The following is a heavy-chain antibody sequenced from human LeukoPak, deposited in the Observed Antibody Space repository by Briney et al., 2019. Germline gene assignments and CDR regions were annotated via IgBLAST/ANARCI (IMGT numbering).Heavy chain of an antibody. V-gene: IGHV4-34*01. D-gene: IGHD3-16*01. Sequence: SETLSLTCGVNGGSLSDYHRSWVRQTPGKGLEWIGEIHHSGSTNYNPSLKSRVKMSIDTSKNQFSLNVTSVTAADTAVYYCVRGGGSYFIWGQGATVTVSS. CDR2: IHHSGST. CDR3: VRGGGSYFI. CDR1: GGSLSDYH. J-gene: IGHJ3*02.